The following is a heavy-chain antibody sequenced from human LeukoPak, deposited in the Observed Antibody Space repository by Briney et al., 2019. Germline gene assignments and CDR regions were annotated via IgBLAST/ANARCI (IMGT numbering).Heavy chain of an antibody. D-gene: IGHD2-21*02. CDR2: IKQDGSEK. J-gene: IGHJ6*03. CDR3: ARNGAPVVTAITPYYYYMDV. CDR1: EFTFSSYW. V-gene: IGHV3-7*01. Sequence: GGSLRLSYAASEFTFSSYWMSWVRQAPGKGLEWVANIKQDGSEKYYVDSVKGRFTISRDNAQNSLYLQMNSLRAEDTAVYYCARNGAPVVTAITPYYYYMDVWGKGTTVTVSS.